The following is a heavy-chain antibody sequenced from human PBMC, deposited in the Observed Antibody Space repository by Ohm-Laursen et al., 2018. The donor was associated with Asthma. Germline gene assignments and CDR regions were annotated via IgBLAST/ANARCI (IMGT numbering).Heavy chain of an antibody. CDR3: ARDHSSGYSFSFDY. D-gene: IGHD3-22*01. J-gene: IGHJ4*02. CDR2: ISSSSSYI. CDR1: GITFSSSA. V-gene: IGHV3-21*04. Sequence: SLRLSCTASGITFSSSAMTWVRLPPGKGLEWVSSISSSSSYIYYADSVKGRFTISRDNAKNSLYLQMNSLRAEDTAVYYCARDHSSGYSFSFDYWGQGTLVTVSS.